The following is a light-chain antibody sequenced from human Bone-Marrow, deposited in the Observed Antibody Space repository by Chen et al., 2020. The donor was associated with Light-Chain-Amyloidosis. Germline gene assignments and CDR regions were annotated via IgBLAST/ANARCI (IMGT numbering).Light chain of an antibody. CDR1: SSDVGGDNH. J-gene: IGLJ1*01. CDR3: SYYTITNTLV. CDR2: DVT. Sequence: QSALTPPASVSGSPGQPLTISRTRTSSDVGGDNHVSWYPQHPDKAPTLMIYDVTNRPSWVPYRVSGSKSDNTSSLTIAGLQTEDEADYLCSYYTITNTLVFGSGTRVTVL. V-gene: IGLV2-14*01.